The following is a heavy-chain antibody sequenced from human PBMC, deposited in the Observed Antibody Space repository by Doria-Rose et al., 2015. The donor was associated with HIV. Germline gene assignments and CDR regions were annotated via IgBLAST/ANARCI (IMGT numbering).Heavy chain of an antibody. D-gene: IGHD6-13*01. Sequence: QVTLKESSPVLVKPTETLTLTCAVSGVSLSSPGMGVSWIRQPPGKALEWLANIVSDDERSYKTSLKSRLTISRGTSKSQVVLTMTDMDAVDTATYYCARIKSSRWYHKYYFDFWGQGTLVIVSA. V-gene: IGHV2-26*01. CDR2: IVSDDER. CDR3: ARIKSSRWYHKYYFDF. J-gene: IGHJ4*02. CDR1: GVSLSSPGMG.